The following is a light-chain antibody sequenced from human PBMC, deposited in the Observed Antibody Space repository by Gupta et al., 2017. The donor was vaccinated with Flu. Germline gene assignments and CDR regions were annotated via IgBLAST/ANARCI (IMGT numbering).Light chain of an antibody. CDR1: VIGGKS. Sequence: SFVLTQPPSVSVAPGQTARITCGGSVIGGKSVHWYLRRSGQAPLLVVHDDDDRPSGIPERVSGSKSGNTATLTLSRVEAGDEADYYCQVWDSNSGRVFGGGTKLTVL. CDR3: QVWDSNSGRV. CDR2: DDD. V-gene: IGLV3-21*02. J-gene: IGLJ3*02.